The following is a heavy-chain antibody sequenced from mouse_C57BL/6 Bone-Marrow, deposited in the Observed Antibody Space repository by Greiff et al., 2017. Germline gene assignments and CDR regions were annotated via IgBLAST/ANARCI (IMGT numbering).Heavy chain of an antibody. CDR3: TTPYYGSSPFAY. V-gene: IGHV14-4*01. CDR2: IDPENGDT. J-gene: IGHJ3*01. D-gene: IGHD1-1*01. Sequence: LVESGAELVRPGASVKLSCTASGFNIKDDYMHWVKQRPEQGLEWIGWIDPENGDTEYASKFQGKATITADTSSNTAYLQLSSLTSEDTAVYYCTTPYYGSSPFAYWGQGTLVTVSA. CDR1: GFNIKDDY.